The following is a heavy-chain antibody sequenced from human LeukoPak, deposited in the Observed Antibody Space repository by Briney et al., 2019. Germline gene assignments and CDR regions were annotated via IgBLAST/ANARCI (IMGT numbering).Heavy chain of an antibody. CDR2: VYYGGST. D-gene: IGHD6-6*01. CDR3: ARDKRYIAARKLDYYYYMDV. V-gene: IGHV4-59*01. Sequence: SETLSLTCTVSGGSISNDYWSWIRQPPGKGLEWIGYVYYGGSTNYNPSLKSRVTISVDTSKNQFSLKLSSVTAADTAVYYCARDKRYIAARKLDYYYYMDVWGKGTTVTVSS. CDR1: GGSISNDY. J-gene: IGHJ6*03.